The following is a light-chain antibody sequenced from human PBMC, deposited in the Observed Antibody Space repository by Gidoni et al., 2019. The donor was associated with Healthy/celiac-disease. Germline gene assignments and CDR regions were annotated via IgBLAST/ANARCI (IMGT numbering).Light chain of an antibody. CDR2: GAS. CDR3: QQYGSSPRT. V-gene: IGKV3-20*01. J-gene: IGKJ1*01. Sequence: EIVLTQSPGTLSLSPGESATLSCRASQSVSSSCLAWYQQKPGQAPRLLIYGASSRATGIPDRCSGSGSGTDFTLTSSRLEPEDCAVYYCQQYGSSPRTFGQGTKVEIK. CDR1: QSVSSSC.